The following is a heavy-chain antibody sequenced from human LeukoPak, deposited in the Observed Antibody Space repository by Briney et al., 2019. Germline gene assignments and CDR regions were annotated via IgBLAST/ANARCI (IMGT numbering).Heavy chain of an antibody. CDR1: GLRFSTYG. CDR2: IRHDGTND. CDR3: VKDPPSPDPYTNYLFDY. V-gene: IGHV3-30*02. D-gene: IGHD4-11*01. J-gene: IGHJ4*02. Sequence: GGSLRLSCAASGLRFSTYGMHWVRQAPGKGLEWVAYIRHDGTNDHYADSVKGRFTIYRDNPKNTLYLQMYSLRAEDTAIYFCVKDPPSPDPYTNYLFDYWGQGALVTVSS.